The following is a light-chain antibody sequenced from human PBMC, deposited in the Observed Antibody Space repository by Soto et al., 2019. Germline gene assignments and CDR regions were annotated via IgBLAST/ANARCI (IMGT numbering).Light chain of an antibody. Sequence: DIVMTQSPDSLDVSLGERATINCKSSQSVLSNSNNKNYLAWYQQKPGQPPKLLIYWASTRESGVPDRFSGSGSGTDFTLTISSLQAEDVAVYFCQQYFGTPPTFGQGTKVEIK. CDR1: QSVLSNSNNKNY. J-gene: IGKJ1*01. CDR2: WAS. V-gene: IGKV4-1*01. CDR3: QQYFGTPPT.